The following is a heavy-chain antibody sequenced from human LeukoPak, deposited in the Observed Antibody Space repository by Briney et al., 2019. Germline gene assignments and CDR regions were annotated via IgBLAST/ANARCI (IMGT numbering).Heavy chain of an antibody. Sequence: PSETLSLTCTVSGGSISSYYWSWIRQPAGKELEWIGRIYTSGSTNYNPSLKSRVTISVDTSKNQFSLKLSSVTAADTAVYYCARVEAGYYGSGSYPPSYYHMDVWGKGTTVTISS. CDR1: GGSISSYY. J-gene: IGHJ6*03. V-gene: IGHV4-4*07. CDR2: IYTSGST. D-gene: IGHD3-10*01. CDR3: ARVEAGYYGSGSYPPSYYHMDV.